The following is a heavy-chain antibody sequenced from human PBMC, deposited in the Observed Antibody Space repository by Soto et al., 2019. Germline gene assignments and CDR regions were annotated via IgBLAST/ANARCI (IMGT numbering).Heavy chain of an antibody. CDR2: INHSGST. J-gene: IGHJ4*01. CDR1: EQAFRGRR. D-gene: IGHD3-22*01. CDR3: ARPRYYFVRSCDY. Sequence: LSITCRADEQAFRGRRCSWFREFPGKGLEWIGEINHSGSTNYNPSLKSRVTISVDTSKNQFSLKLSSVTAADTAVYYCARPRYYFVRSCDY. V-gene: IGHV4-34*01.